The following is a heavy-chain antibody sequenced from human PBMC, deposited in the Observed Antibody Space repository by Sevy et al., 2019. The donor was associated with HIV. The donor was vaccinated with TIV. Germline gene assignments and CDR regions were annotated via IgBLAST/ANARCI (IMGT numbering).Heavy chain of an antibody. J-gene: IGHJ5*02. Sequence: GGSLRLSCAASGFTFSSYGMHWVRQAPGKGLEWVALIRYDGSNKYYADSVKGRFTISRDNSKNTLYLQMNSLRAEDTAVYYCAKGVGYSSSWYKRFDPWGQGTLVTVSS. CDR2: IRYDGSNK. CDR3: AKGVGYSSSWYKRFDP. CDR1: GFTFSSYG. D-gene: IGHD6-13*01. V-gene: IGHV3-30*02.